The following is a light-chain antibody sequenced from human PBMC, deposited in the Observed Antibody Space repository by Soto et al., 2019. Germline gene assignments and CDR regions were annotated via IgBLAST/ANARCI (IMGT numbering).Light chain of an antibody. V-gene: IGKV1-39*01. CDR3: QQSYSTPLT. J-gene: IGKJ4*01. CDR2: RAS. CDR1: QSISTY. Sequence: DIQITPAPSPPSASVGDRITLHLRASQSISTYLNWSQQKPGKAPRHLIFRASNLQSGVPSRFSGSGSGTDFTLTISSLQPEDFATYYCQQSYSTPLTFGGGTKVDIK.